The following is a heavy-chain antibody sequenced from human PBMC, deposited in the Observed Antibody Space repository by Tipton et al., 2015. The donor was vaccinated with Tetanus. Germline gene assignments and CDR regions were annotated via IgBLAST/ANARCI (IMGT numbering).Heavy chain of an antibody. CDR3: ARVPLSLYYGLDY. CDR1: GGSISGHY. J-gene: IGHJ4*02. V-gene: IGHV4-59*11. Sequence: TLSLTCTVSGGSISGHYWNWIRQPPGKGLEWIGFIYSSGSTNYNPSLKSRVTISVDTSKNQFSLKMSSMTAADTAVYYGARVPLSLYYGLDYWGQGTRVTVSS. CDR2: IYSSGST. D-gene: IGHD3-16*02.